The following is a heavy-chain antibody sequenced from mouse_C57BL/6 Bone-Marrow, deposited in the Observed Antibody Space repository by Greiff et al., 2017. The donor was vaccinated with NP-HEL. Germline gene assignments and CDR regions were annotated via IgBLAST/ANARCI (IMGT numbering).Heavy chain of an antibody. CDR2: IYPGDGDT. D-gene: IGHD1-1*01. CDR1: GYAFSSSW. J-gene: IGHJ2*01. CDR3: ARWATTRYFDY. V-gene: IGHV1-82*01. Sequence: LVESGPELVKPGASVKISCKASGYAFSSSWMNWVKQRPGKGLEWIGRIYPGDGDTNYNGKFKGKATLTADKSSSTAYMQLSSLTSEDSAVYFCARWATTRYFDYWGQGTTLTVSS.